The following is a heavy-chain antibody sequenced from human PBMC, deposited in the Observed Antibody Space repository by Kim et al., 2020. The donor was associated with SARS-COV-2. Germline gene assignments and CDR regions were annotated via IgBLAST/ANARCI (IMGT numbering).Heavy chain of an antibody. CDR1: GYSFDYY. J-gene: IGHJ6*02. CDR2: INPKSGDT. CDR3: ARVRMYGIDV. V-gene: IGHV1-2*02. D-gene: IGHD2-8*01. Sequence: ASVKVSCKASGYSFDYYMHWVRQAPGQGLEWMGWINPKSGDTNYIQKFQGRVTMTRDTSITTAYMELSRLSSDDTAVYYCARVRMYGIDVWGQGTTVTVSS.